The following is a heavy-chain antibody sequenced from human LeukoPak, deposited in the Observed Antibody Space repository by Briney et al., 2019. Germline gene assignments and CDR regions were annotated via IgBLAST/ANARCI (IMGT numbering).Heavy chain of an antibody. CDR2: ISAYNGNT. CDR1: GYTFTSYG. D-gene: IGHD3-10*01. Sequence: HGASVKVSCKASGYTFTSYGISWVRQAPGQGLEWMGWISAYNGNTNYAQKLQGRVTMTTDTSTSTAYMELRSLRSDDTAVYYCARELTTYYYGSGSYYKWWGQGTLVTVSS. J-gene: IGHJ4*02. CDR3: ARELTTYYYGSGSYYKW. V-gene: IGHV1-18*01.